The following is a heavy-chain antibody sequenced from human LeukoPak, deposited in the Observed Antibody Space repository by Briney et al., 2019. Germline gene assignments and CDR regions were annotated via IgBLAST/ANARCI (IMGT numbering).Heavy chain of an antibody. CDR3: ARVEVSDYYFDY. V-gene: IGHV4-34*01. J-gene: IGHJ4*02. Sequence: SETLSLTCAVYGGSFSGYYWSWIRQPPGKGLEWIGEINHSGSTNYNPSLKSRVTISVDTSKNQFSLKLSSVTAADTAVYYCARVEVSDYYFDYWGQGTLVTVS. CDR2: INHSGST. D-gene: IGHD3-22*01. CDR1: GGSFSGYY.